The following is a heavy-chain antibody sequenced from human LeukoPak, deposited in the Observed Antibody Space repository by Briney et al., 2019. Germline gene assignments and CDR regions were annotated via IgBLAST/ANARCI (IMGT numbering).Heavy chain of an antibody. CDR1: GYTFTGYY. V-gene: IGHV1-69*13. Sequence: SVKVSCKASGYTFTGYYMHWVRQAPGQGLEWMGGIIPIFGTANYAQKFQGRVTITADESTSTAYMELSSLRSEDTAVYYCASDSYYYGSGTPYGLDYWGQGTLVTVSS. CDR2: IIPIFGTA. J-gene: IGHJ4*02. CDR3: ASDSYYYGSGTPYGLDY. D-gene: IGHD3-10*01.